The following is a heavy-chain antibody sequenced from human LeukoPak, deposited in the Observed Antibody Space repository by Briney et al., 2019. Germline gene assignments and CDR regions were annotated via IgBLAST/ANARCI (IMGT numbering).Heavy chain of an antibody. CDR2: IYYSGST. J-gene: IGHJ4*02. CDR3: ARQVYDSSGYSTDFDY. CDR1: GDSISSRSYY. V-gene: IGHV4-39*01. D-gene: IGHD3-22*01. Sequence: KSSETLSLTCTVSGDSISSRSYYWGWIRQPPGKGLEWIGTIYYSGSTYYNPSLKSRVTISVDTSKNQFSLKLSSVTAADTAVYYCARQVYDSSGYSTDFDYWGQGTLVTVSS.